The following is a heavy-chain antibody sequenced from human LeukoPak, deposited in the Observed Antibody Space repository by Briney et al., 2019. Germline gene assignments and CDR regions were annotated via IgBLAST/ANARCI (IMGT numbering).Heavy chain of an antibody. CDR3: AKGNGYSYGRYYFDY. V-gene: IGHV3-23*01. Sequence: PGRSLRLSCAASGFTFSRYAMGWVRQAPGKGLEWASAITASGGHTYYADSVKGRFTISRDNSKNTLYLQVNSLRAEDTAVYYCAKGNGYSYGRYYFDYWGQGTLVTVSS. D-gene: IGHD5-18*01. J-gene: IGHJ4*02. CDR1: GFTFSRYA. CDR2: ITASGGHT.